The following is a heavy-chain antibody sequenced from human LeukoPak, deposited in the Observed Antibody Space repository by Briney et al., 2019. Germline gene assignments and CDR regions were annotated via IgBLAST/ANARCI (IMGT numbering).Heavy chain of an antibody. V-gene: IGHV1-18*01. CDR2: ISAYNGNT. D-gene: IGHD3-22*01. CDR3: ARHGTSYYYDSSGYYPVDY. CDR1: GYTFTSYG. J-gene: IGHJ4*02. Sequence: GASVKVSCKASGYTFTSYGISWVRQAPGQGLEWMGWISAYNGNTNYAQKLQGRVTMTTDTSTSTAYMELRSLRSDDTAVYYCARHGTSYYYDSSGYYPVDYWGQRTLVTVSS.